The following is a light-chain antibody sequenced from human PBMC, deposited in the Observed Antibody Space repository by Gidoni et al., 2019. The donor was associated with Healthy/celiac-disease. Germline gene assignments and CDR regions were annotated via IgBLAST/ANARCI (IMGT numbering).Light chain of an antibody. CDR3: QAWDSRVV. V-gene: IGLV3-1*01. CDR2: QDS. Sequence: SYELTQPPSVSVSPGQTASITCSGDNLGDKYACWYQQKPGQSPVLVIYQDSKRPSGIPGRFSGSNSGNTATLTISGTQAMDEADYYCQAWDSRVVFGGGTKLTVL. CDR1: NLGDKY. J-gene: IGLJ2*01.